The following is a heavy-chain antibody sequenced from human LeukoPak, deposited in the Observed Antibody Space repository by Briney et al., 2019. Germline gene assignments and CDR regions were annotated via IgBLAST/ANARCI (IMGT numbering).Heavy chain of an antibody. D-gene: IGHD2-2*01. CDR3: ARGGHCSSTSCLHFDY. CDR1: GVSFSGYY. V-gene: IGHV4-34*01. J-gene: IGHJ4*02. CDR2: INHSGST. Sequence: SETLSLTCAVYGVSFSGYYWSWIRQPPGKGLEWVGEINHSGSTNYNPSLKSRVTISVDTSKNQFSLKLSSVTAADTAVYYCARGGHCSSTSCLHFDYWGQGTLVTVSS.